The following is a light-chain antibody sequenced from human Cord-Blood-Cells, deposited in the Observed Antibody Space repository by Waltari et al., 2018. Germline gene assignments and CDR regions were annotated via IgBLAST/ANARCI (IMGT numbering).Light chain of an antibody. CDR1: SGHSSYA. CDR2: LNSDGSH. Sequence: QLVLTQSPSASASLGASVKLTCTLSSGHSSYAIAWYKQQPEKGPRYLMKLNSDGSHSKGDGIPDRFSGSSSGAERYLTISSLQSEDEADYYCQTWGTGYWVFGGGTKLTVL. V-gene: IGLV4-69*01. J-gene: IGLJ3*02. CDR3: QTWGTGYWV.